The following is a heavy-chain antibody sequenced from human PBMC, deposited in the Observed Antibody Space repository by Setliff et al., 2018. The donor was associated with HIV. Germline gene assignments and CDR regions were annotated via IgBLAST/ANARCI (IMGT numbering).Heavy chain of an antibody. D-gene: IGHD3-10*01. J-gene: IGHJ5*02. V-gene: IGHV4-59*11. CDR2: IYYSGST. CDR3: ATDRGMYYNALDP. CDR1: GGSITSHY. Sequence: SETLSLTCTVSGGSITSHYWSWIRQPPGKGLECLGYIYYSGSTNDSPSLKSRVNISVDTSKNQFSLKMNSVTAADAAVYYCATDRGMYYNALDPWGQGMLVTVSS.